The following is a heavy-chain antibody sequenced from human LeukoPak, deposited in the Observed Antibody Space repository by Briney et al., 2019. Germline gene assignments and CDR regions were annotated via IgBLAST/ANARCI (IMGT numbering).Heavy chain of an antibody. Sequence: GGSLSLSCAASGFTFSSYWMHWVRQAPGKGLVWVSRIFCYGGRTSYADSVMGRFTISRDNDKNTLYLQKNSLRAEDTAVYYCARAPSGSPIPGYYWGQGTLNTVSS. CDR1: GFTFSSYW. V-gene: IGHV3-74*01. J-gene: IGHJ4*02. D-gene: IGHD2-2*02. CDR3: ARAPSGSPIPGYY. CDR2: IFCYGGRT.